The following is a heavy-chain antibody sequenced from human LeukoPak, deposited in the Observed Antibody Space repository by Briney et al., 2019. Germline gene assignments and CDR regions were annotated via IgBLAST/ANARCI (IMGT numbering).Heavy chain of an antibody. J-gene: IGHJ4*02. CDR2: INGDGSST. CDR3: AKGGKWDVTPFDY. D-gene: IGHD1-26*01. CDR1: GFSFSTYW. Sequence: GGSLRLSCAASGFSFSTYWMHWVRQASGKGLVWVSRINGDGSSTNYADSVKGRFTISRDNSKNTLYLQVNSLRAEDTAVYYCAKGGKWDVTPFDYWGQGTLVTVSP. V-gene: IGHV3-74*01.